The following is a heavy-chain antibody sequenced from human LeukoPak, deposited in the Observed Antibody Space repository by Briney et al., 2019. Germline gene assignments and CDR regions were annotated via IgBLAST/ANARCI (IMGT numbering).Heavy chain of an antibody. D-gene: IGHD3-22*01. Sequence: SETLSLTCTVSGGSISSGGSYWSWIRQHPGKGLEWIGYIYYSGSTYYNPSLKSRVTISVDTSKNQFSLKLSSVTAEDTAVYYCARAPYYYDSSGAPFQHWGQGTLVTVSS. V-gene: IGHV4-31*03. CDR3: ARAPYYYDSSGAPFQH. J-gene: IGHJ1*01. CDR1: GGSISSGGSY. CDR2: IYYSGST.